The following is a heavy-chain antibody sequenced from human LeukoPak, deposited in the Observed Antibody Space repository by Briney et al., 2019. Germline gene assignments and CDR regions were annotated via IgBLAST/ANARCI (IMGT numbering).Heavy chain of an antibody. J-gene: IGHJ6*03. CDR2: INNSSSYI. D-gene: IGHD3-3*01. V-gene: IGHV3-21*01. CDR1: GFTFSSYS. CDR3: ARGVRLRFLEWLSPHYYYYMDV. Sequence: GGSLRLSCAASGFTFSSYSMNWVRRAPGKGLEWVSSINNSSSYIYYADSVKGRFTISRDNAKNSLYLQMNSLRAEDTAVYYCARGVRLRFLEWLSPHYYYYMDVWGKGTTVTVSS.